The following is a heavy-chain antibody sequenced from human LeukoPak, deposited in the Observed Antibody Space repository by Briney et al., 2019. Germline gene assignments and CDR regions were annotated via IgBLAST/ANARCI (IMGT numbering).Heavy chain of an antibody. D-gene: IGHD5-24*01. CDR2: INPNSGST. CDR1: GYTFTGYY. J-gene: IGHJ4*02. V-gene: IGHV1-2*06. Sequence: ASVKVSCKASGYTFTGYYMHWVRQAPGQGLEWMGRINPNSGSTNYAQKFQGRVTMTRDTSISTAYMELSRLRSDDTAVYYCARDPPQEEMDKIEKGENWGQGTLVTVSS. CDR3: ARDPPQEEMDKIEKGEN.